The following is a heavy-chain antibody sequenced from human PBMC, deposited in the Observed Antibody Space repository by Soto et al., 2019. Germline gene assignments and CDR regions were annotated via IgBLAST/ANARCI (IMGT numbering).Heavy chain of an antibody. CDR2: ISGSGGST. Sequence: GSLRLSCAASGFPFSTYAMSWVRQAPGKGLEWVSTISGSGGSTYSADSVKGRFIISRDSSKNTLYLQMNSLRAEDTAMYFCAKAGPVLAAGAKTALDYWGQGTLVTVSS. D-gene: IGHD6-13*01. CDR1: GFPFSTYA. J-gene: IGHJ4*02. V-gene: IGHV3-23*01. CDR3: AKAGPVLAAGAKTALDY.